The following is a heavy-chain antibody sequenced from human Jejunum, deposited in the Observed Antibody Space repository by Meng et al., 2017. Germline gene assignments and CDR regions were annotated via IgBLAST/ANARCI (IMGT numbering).Heavy chain of an antibody. Sequence: GESLKISCAASGLTFSSAWMSWVRQAPGKGLEWVGRLKSRSDRGTTDYAAPVNGRFTISRDESKNKFYLQMNSLKIEDTAVYYCTADLPGGVSDCFDHWGQGILVTVSS. J-gene: IGHJ4*02. CDR3: TADLPGGVSDCFDH. V-gene: IGHV3-15*01. D-gene: IGHD2-8*02. CDR1: GLTFSSAW. CDR2: LKSRSDRGTT.